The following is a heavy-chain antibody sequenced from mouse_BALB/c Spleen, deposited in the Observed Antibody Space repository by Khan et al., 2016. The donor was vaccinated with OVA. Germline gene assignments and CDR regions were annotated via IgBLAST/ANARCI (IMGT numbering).Heavy chain of an antibody. CDR3: ARDDWDVFAY. V-gene: IGHV14-3*02. Sequence: EVELVESGAELVKPGASVKLSCTASGFNIKDTYMHWVKQRPEQGLEWIGRIDPANGNAKYDPKFQGKATITADTSSNTAHLQLSSLTSEDTAVYCCARDDWDVFAYWGQGTLVTVST. CDR2: IDPANGNA. J-gene: IGHJ3*01. D-gene: IGHD4-1*01. CDR1: GFNIKDTY.